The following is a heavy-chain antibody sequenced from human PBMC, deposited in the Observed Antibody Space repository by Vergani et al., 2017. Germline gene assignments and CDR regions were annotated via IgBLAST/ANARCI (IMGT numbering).Heavy chain of an antibody. CDR1: GGSTNSADYH. CDR3: ARGPGLTMVRGVFDY. Sequence: QVQLQESGPGLVKPSQTLSLTCTVSGGSTNSADYHWTWIRQPPGKGLEWIGHISSSGKTYYNSSLKSRLTISLDTSKNQFSLKLKSVTAADTAVYYCARGPGLTMVRGVFDYWGQGTLVTVSS. CDR2: ISSSGKT. V-gene: IGHV4-30-4*08. J-gene: IGHJ4*02. D-gene: IGHD3-10*01.